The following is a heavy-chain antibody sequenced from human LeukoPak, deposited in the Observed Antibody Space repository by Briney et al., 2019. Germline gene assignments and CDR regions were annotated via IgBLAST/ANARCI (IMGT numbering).Heavy chain of an antibody. CDR1: GFTFSSNA. J-gene: IGHJ3*02. CDR2: ISSSGDII. CDR3: AGNGGRSLWFAMHAFDT. D-gene: IGHD2-2*01. Sequence: HPGGSLRLSCAASGFTFSSNAMNWVRQAPGKGLEWVSYISSSGDIIHYADSVKGRFTISRDNAKNSLFLQLKDLRAEDTAIYYCAGNGGRSLWFAMHAFDTWGQGTMVAVSS. V-gene: IGHV3-48*03.